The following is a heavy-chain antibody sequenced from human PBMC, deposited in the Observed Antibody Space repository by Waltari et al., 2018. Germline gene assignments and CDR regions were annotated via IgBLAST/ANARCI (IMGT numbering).Heavy chain of an antibody. Sequence: QVQLQESGPGLVKPSGTLSLTCAVSGGFISSSNWWSWVRQPPGKGLDWIGEIYHSGSTNYNPSLKSRVTISVDKSKNQFSLKLSSVTAADTAVYYCATSGQLGGGYFDYWGQGTLVTVSS. J-gene: IGHJ4*02. D-gene: IGHD2-15*01. V-gene: IGHV4-4*02. CDR1: GGFISSSNW. CDR2: IYHSGST. CDR3: ATSGQLGGGYFDY.